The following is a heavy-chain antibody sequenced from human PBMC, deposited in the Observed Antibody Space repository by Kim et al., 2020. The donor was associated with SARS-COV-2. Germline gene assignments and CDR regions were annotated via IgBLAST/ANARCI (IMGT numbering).Heavy chain of an antibody. J-gene: IGHJ6*02. D-gene: IGHD3-9*01. V-gene: IGHV4-34*01. CDR3: AKARTTLRYFDWPQHGRDV. CDR2: INHSGST. CDR1: GGSFSGYY. Sequence: SETLSLTCAVYGGSFSGYYWSWIRQPPGKGLEWIGEINHSGSTNYNPSLKSRVTISVDTSKNQFSLKLSSVTAAATAVYYCAKARTTLRYFDWPQHGRDVWGQGTTVTVSS.